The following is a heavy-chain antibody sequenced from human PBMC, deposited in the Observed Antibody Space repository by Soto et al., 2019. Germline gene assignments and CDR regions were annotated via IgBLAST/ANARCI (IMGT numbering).Heavy chain of an antibody. CDR3: ARDCSSTSCYENAFDI. Sequence: PGGSLRLSCAASGFTFSDYYMSWIRQAPGKGLEWVSYISSSGSTIYYADSVKGRFTISRDNAKNSLYLQMNSLRAEDTAVYYCARDCSSTSCYENAFDIWGQGTMVTVSS. D-gene: IGHD2-2*01. CDR1: GFTFSDYY. J-gene: IGHJ3*02. CDR2: ISSSGSTI. V-gene: IGHV3-11*01.